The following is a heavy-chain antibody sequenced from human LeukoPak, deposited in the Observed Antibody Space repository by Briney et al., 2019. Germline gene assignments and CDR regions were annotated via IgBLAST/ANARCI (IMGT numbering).Heavy chain of an antibody. V-gene: IGHV2-5*02. CDR3: AYTPLYSRGWRFDY. Sequence: SGPTLVNPTQTLTLTCTFSGFSVSTSGVGGGWIRQPPGKALEWLSLIYWEDDKGYRPSLKSRLIITKDTSKNQVVLTITNMDPMNPATYYCAYTPLYSRGWRFDYWGQGTLVTVSS. D-gene: IGHD6-19*01. J-gene: IGHJ4*02. CDR1: GFSVSTSGVG. CDR2: IYWEDDK.